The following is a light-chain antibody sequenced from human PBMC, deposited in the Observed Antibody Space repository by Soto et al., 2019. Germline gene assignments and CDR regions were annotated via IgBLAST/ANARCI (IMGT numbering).Light chain of an antibody. CDR1: NNDVGGYDY. CDR3: SSYTTINTRV. Sequence: QSALTQPASVSGSPGQSISISCTGTNNDVGGYDYVSWYQQHPGKAPKVMIFDVGNRPSGVSNRFSGSKSGNPASLTISRLQAEDEADYYCSSYTTINTRVFGGGTKLTVL. CDR2: DVG. V-gene: IGLV2-14*01. J-gene: IGLJ3*02.